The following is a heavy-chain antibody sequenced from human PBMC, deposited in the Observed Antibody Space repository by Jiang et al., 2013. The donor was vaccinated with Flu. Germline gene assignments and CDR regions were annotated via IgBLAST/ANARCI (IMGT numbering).Heavy chain of an antibody. V-gene: IGHV3-33*01. D-gene: IGHD3-10*01. CDR2: IWYDGSNK. J-gene: IGHJ4*02. CDR1: GFTFSSYG. Sequence: AASGFTFSSYGMHWVRQAPGKGLEWVAVIWYDGSNKYYADSVKGRFTISRDNSKNTLYLQMNSLRAEDTAVYYCARDGSSYGSGSSHFDYWGQGTLVTVSS. CDR3: ARDGSSYGSGSSHFDY.